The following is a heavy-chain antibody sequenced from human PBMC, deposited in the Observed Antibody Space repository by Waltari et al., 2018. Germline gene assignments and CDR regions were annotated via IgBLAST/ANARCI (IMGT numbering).Heavy chain of an antibody. V-gene: IGHV4-39*07. CDR1: GVSISSSSNY. CDR3: ARVSMVQGNAFDI. CDR2: IYYSGST. J-gene: IGHJ3*02. Sequence: QLQLQESGPGLVKPSETLSLTCTFSGVSISSSSNYWGWIRQPPGKGLEWIGSIYYSGSTYYNPSLKSRVTISVDTSKKQFSRKLSSVTAADTAVYYCARVSMVQGNAFDIWGQGTMVTVSS. D-gene: IGHD3-10*01.